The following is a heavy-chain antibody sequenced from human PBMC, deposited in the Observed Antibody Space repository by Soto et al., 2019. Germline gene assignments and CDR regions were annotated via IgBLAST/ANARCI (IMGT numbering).Heavy chain of an antibody. V-gene: IGHV4-4*07. D-gene: IGHD6-19*01. CDR1: GGSISSYY. J-gene: IGHJ3*02. CDR3: ARDRPGEQWLVPSVGLQRAFDAFDI. Sequence: QVQLQESGPGLVKPSETLSLTCTVSGGSISSYYWSWIRQPAGKGLEWIGRIYTSGSTNSNPSLMVRVTMSVNTSKTQFSRKRTSVTAADPAVYYCARDRPGEQWLVPSVGLQRAFDAFDIWGQGTMVTVSS. CDR2: IYTSGST.